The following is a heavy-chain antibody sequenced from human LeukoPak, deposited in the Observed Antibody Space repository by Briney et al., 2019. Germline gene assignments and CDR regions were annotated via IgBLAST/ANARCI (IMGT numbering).Heavy chain of an antibody. V-gene: IGHV1-69*05. Sequence: GASVKVSCKASGYTFTSYYMHWVRQAPGQGLEWMGRIIPIFGTANYAQKFQGRVTITTDESTSTAYMELSSLRSEDTAVYYCARVGPFGDSAPYYFDYWGQGTLDTVSS. CDR2: IIPIFGTA. D-gene: IGHD4-17*01. CDR1: GYTFTSYY. J-gene: IGHJ4*02. CDR3: ARVGPFGDSAPYYFDY.